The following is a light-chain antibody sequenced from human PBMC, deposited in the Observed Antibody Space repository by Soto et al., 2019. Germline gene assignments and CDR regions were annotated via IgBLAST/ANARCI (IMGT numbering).Light chain of an antibody. CDR3: AVWDDGLNGYV. J-gene: IGLJ1*01. Sequence: QSVLTQPPSASGTRGQRVTISCSGRRSNVGTNLVNWYQQLPGTAPKLLIYAHIQRPSGVPDRFSGSTSGTSASLAISGLQSEDEADYYCAVWDDGLNGYVFGTGIKVTVL. V-gene: IGLV1-44*01. CDR1: RSNVGTNL. CDR2: AHI.